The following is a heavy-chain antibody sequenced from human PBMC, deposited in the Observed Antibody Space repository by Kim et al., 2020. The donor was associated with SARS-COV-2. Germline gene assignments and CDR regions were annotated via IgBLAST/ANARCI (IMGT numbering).Heavy chain of an antibody. Sequence: GGSLRLSCVVSGFTFSNYAMNWVRQAPGKGLEWVAVISYDGSNKYYADSVKGRFTISRDNSKNTLYLQMNSLKSEDTAVYYCASGGIYYGSGTYDYFDSWGQGTLVTVSS. CDR1: GFTFSNYA. J-gene: IGHJ4*02. D-gene: IGHD3-10*01. CDR2: ISYDGSNK. V-gene: IGHV3-30*04. CDR3: ASGGIYYGSGTYDYFDS.